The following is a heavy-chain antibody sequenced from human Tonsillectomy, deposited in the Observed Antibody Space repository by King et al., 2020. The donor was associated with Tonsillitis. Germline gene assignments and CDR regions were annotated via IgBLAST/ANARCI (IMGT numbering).Heavy chain of an antibody. V-gene: IGHV3-30*18. J-gene: IGHJ4*02. D-gene: IGHD3-22*01. Sequence: VQLVESGGGVVQPGRSLRLSCAASGFTFSSYGMHWVRQAPGKGLEWVAVISYDGSNKYYADSVKGRFTISRDNSKNTLYLQMNSLRAEDTAVYYCAKDPLAYSSGYSGDYWGQGTLVTVSS. CDR1: GFTFSSYG. CDR2: ISYDGSNK. CDR3: AKDPLAYSSGYSGDY.